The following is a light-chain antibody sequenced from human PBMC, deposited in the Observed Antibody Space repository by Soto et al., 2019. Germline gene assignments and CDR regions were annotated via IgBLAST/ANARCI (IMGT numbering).Light chain of an antibody. CDR1: QSVSSSY. CDR3: HQYGSSALT. V-gene: IGKV3-20*01. Sequence: EIVLTQSPGTLSLSPGERATLSCRASQSVSSSYLAWYQQKPGQAPRLLIYGASSRATGIPDRFSGSGSGTDFPLTISRLEPEDFAVYYCHQYGSSALTFGGGTKVEIK. CDR2: GAS. J-gene: IGKJ4*01.